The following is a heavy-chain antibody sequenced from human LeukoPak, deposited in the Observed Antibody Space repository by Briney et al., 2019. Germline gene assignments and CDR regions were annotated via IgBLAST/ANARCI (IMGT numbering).Heavy chain of an antibody. CDR2: ISWNSGSI. J-gene: IGHJ4*02. V-gene: IGHV3-9*01. CDR1: GFTFDDYA. CDR3: AKDMRVYSSSWWGPFFDY. D-gene: IGHD6-13*01. Sequence: GRSLRLSCAASGFTFDDYAMHWVRQAPGKGLEWVSGISWNSGSIGYADSVKGRFTISRDNAKNSLYLQMNSLRAEDTALYYCAKDMRVYSSSWWGPFFDYWGQGTLVTVSS.